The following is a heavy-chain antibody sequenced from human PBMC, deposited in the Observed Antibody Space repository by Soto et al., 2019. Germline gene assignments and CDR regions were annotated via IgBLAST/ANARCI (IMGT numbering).Heavy chain of an antibody. V-gene: IGHV4-30-4*01. CDR2: IYYGAST. D-gene: IGHD4-17*01. CDR1: GGSVDSGNHY. J-gene: IGHJ1*01. CDR3: ARDMGSAMTTRILDH. Sequence: QVLVQESGPGLVKPSQTLTLSCTVSGGSVDSGNHYWNWIRQPPGKGLEWIGYIYYGASTYYKPSLKSRATISVDTSQRRYSLRLTSVTAADTSVYYCARDMGSAMTTRILDHWCQGTVVTVSS.